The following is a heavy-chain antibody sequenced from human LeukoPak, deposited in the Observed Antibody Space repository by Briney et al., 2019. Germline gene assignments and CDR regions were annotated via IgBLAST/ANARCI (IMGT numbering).Heavy chain of an antibody. V-gene: IGHV1-18*01. D-gene: IGHD5-24*01. J-gene: IGHJ3*02. CDR2: ISAYNGNT. Sequence: ASVKVSCKASGYTFTSYGISWVRQAPGQGLEWMGWISAYNGNTNYPQKLQGRVTMTTDTSTSTAYMELRSLRSDDTAVYYCARAGDGYSHDAFDIWGQGTMVTVSS. CDR3: ARAGDGYSHDAFDI. CDR1: GYTFTSYG.